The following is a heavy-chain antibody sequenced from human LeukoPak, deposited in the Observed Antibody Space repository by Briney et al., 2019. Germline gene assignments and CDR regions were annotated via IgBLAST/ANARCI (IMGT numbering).Heavy chain of an antibody. D-gene: IGHD2-21*02. V-gene: IGHV3-20*03. Sequence: GGSLRLSYAVSGFTFNDYGVSWVRQAPGKGLEWVSGINWNGGSTGYADSVKGRFTISRDNAKKSVYLEMNSLRDEDTALYYCARDYCGGDCYPFDYWGQGTLVTVSS. CDR2: INWNGGST. CDR3: ARDYCGGDCYPFDY. J-gene: IGHJ4*02. CDR1: GFTFNDYG.